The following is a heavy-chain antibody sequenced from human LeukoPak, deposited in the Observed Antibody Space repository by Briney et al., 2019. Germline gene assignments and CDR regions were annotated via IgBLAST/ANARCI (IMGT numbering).Heavy chain of an antibody. CDR1: GFTFHDYG. Sequence: GRSLRLSCVASGFTFHDYGMHWVRQPPGKGPEWVAVVAYDGTSKFYADSVKGRFTTSRDNSRNTLYLQTDSLRAEDTAVYYCAKDTMIRGVIRGVDSWGQGTLVTVSS. CDR2: VAYDGTSK. D-gene: IGHD3-10*01. V-gene: IGHV3-30*18. CDR3: AKDTMIRGVIRGVDS. J-gene: IGHJ4*02.